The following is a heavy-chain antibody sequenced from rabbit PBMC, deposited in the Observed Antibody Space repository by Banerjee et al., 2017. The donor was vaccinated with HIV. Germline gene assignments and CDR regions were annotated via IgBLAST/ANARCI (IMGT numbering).Heavy chain of an antibody. J-gene: IGHJ4*01. Sequence: QSLEESGGDLVKPGASLTLTCTASGFDFSSGYDMCWVRQAPGKGLEWIGYIYTGSGTTGYASWAKGRFTVSKASSTTVTLQMTSLTAADTATYFCARGDADSIYFFNLWGPGTLVTVS. V-gene: IGHV1S40*01. D-gene: IGHD4-2*01. CDR2: IYTGSGTT. CDR3: ARGDADSIYFFNL. CDR1: GFDFSSGYD.